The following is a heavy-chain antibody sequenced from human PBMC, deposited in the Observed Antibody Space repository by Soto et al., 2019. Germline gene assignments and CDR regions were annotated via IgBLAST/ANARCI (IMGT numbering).Heavy chain of an antibody. D-gene: IGHD6-19*01. CDR2: VSYDGSNK. V-gene: IGHV3-30*18. J-gene: IGHJ4*02. CDR3: AKRPFTSSGSFDY. CDR1: GFTFSSYV. Sequence: GGSLRLSCAASGFTFSSYVMHWVRQAPGKGLEWVAIVSYDGSNKYYTDSVKGRFTISRDNSRNTLYLQMNSLRAEDTAVYYCAKRPFTSSGSFDYWGQGTLVTVSS.